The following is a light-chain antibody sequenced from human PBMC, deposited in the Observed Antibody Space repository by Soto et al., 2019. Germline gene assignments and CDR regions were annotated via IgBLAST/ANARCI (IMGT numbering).Light chain of an antibody. Sequence: EIVLTQSPGTLSLSPGERATLSCRASQSVSSSYLAWYQQKPGPAPRLLIYGASSRTTGIPDRFSGSGSWTDFTLTIRRLEPEDFAVYYCQQYGSSRTFGQGTQVEIK. J-gene: IGKJ1*01. CDR3: QQYGSSRT. CDR2: GAS. CDR1: QSVSSSY. V-gene: IGKV3-20*01.